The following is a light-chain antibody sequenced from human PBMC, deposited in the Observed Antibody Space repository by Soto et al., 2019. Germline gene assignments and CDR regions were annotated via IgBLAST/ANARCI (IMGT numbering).Light chain of an antibody. J-gene: IGKJ1*01. CDR1: QSISSY. CDR2: DAS. Sequence: DVQVTQSPSSLSGSVGDRVTSTGRASQSISSYLNWYQQKPGKAPKLLIYDASSLESGVPSRFSGSGSGTEFTLTISSLQPDDFATYYCQQYNSYSWTFGQGAKVDIK. CDR3: QQYNSYSWT. V-gene: IGKV1-5*01.